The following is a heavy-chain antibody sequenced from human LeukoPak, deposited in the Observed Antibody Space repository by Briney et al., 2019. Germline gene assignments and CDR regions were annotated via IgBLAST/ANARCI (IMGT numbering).Heavy chain of an antibody. V-gene: IGHV3-23*01. Sequence: GGSLRLSCAASGFTFSSYAMSWVRQAPGKGLEWVSAIGGSGGSTYYADSVKGRFTISRDNSKNTLYLQMNSLRAEDTAVYYCAKDSDVEMATIFCLWGQGTLVTVSS. CDR3: AKDSDVEMATIFCL. J-gene: IGHJ4*02. D-gene: IGHD5-24*01. CDR2: IGGSGGST. CDR1: GFTFSSYA.